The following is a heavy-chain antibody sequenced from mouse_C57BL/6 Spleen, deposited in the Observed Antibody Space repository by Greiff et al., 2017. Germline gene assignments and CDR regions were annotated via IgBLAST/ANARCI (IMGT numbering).Heavy chain of an antibody. CDR3: ARVGGFPGAMDY. Sequence: EVKLQESGPGLVKPSQSLSLTCSVTGYSITSGYYWNWIRQFPGNKLEWMGYISYDGSNNYNPSLKNRISITRDTSKNQFFLKLNSVTTEDTATYYCARVGGFPGAMDYWGQGTSVTVSS. CDR2: ISYDGSN. J-gene: IGHJ4*01. V-gene: IGHV3-6*01. CDR1: GYSITSGYY. D-gene: IGHD4-1*01.